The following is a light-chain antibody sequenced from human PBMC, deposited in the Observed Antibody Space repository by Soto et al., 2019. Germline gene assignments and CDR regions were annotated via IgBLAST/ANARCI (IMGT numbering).Light chain of an antibody. Sequence: AIRMTQSPSSFSASTGDRVTITCRASQDISTYLAWYQQKAGKAPKLLIYAASTLQTGVLSRFSGSASGTDFTHTNSYLQSEDFATYCCQQDYSYPLTFAQGTKVEIK. V-gene: IGKV1-8*01. CDR3: QQDYSYPLT. CDR1: QDISTY. J-gene: IGKJ1*01. CDR2: AAS.